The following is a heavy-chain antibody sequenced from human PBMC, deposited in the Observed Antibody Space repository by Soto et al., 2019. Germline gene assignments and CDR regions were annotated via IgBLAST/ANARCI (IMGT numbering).Heavy chain of an antibody. J-gene: IGHJ5*02. CDR2: IIPIFGTA. V-gene: IGHV1-69*12. CDR3: SIDLLRPFRYCSGGSCHNWYDP. CDR1: GGTFSSYA. Sequence: QVQLVQSGAEVKKPGSSVKVSCEASGGTFSSYAISWVRQAPGQGLEWMGGIIPIFGTANYGQKFQGRVTITGDEDTSTTYMELSSPRSEDTAVYYCSIDLLRPFRYCSGGSCHNWYDPWGQGTLVTVSS. D-gene: IGHD2-15*01.